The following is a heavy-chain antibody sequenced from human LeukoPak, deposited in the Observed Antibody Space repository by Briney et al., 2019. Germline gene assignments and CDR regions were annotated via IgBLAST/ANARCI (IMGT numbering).Heavy chain of an antibody. CDR2: INPNSGGT. V-gene: IGHV1-2*02. J-gene: IGHJ4*02. D-gene: IGHD3-16*02. CDR1: GYTFTGYY. CDR3: ARGEFGGVIVDFDY. Sequence: ASVKVSCKASGYTFTGYYMHWVRQAPGQGLEWMGWINPNSGGTNYAQKFQGRVTMTRDTSISTAYMELSRLRSDDTAVYYCARGEFGGVIVDFDYWGQGTLVTVSS.